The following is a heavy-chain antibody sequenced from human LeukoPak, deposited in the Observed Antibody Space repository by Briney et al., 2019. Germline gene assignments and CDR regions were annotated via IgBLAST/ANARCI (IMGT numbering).Heavy chain of an antibody. CDR2: INHSGST. Sequence: SETLSLTCAVYGGSFSGYYWSWIRQPPGKGLEWIGEINHSGSTNYNPSLKSRVTISVDTSKNQFSLKLSSVTAADTAAYYCARRWEGLYSSGWYNYWGQGTLVTVSS. J-gene: IGHJ4*02. V-gene: IGHV4-34*01. CDR1: GGSFSGYY. CDR3: ARRWEGLYSSGWYNY. D-gene: IGHD6-19*01.